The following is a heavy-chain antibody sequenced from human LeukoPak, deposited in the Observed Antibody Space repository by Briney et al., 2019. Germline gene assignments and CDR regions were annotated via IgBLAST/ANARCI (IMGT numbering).Heavy chain of an antibody. Sequence: PGGSLRLSCAASEFTFSRYSMNWVRQAPGKGLEWVSGISGSGDSTYYADSVKGRFTISRDNSKNTLYLQMNSLRAEDTAVYYCARAKYYYDSSGYYGQTYYFDYWGQGTLVTVSS. CDR1: EFTFSRYS. D-gene: IGHD3-22*01. CDR3: ARAKYYYDSSGYYGQTYYFDY. V-gene: IGHV3-23*01. CDR2: ISGSGDST. J-gene: IGHJ4*02.